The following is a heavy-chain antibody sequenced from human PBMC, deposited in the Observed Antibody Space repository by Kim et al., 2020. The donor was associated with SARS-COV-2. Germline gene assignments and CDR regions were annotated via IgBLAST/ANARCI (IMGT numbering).Heavy chain of an antibody. D-gene: IGHD2-2*01. CDR1: GDSFSGYY. J-gene: IGHJ4*02. CDR2: VNHSGYT. V-gene: IGHV4-34*01. CDR3: ARGRGWYCASTTCPESGFYFDY. Sequence: SETLSLTCAVHGDSFSGYYWTWIRQPPGKGLEWIGEVNHSGYTNYNSSLKSRVTLSADTSKDQFSLTLTSVTAADSAVYYCARGRGWYCASTTCPESGFYFDYWGQGTLVTVSS.